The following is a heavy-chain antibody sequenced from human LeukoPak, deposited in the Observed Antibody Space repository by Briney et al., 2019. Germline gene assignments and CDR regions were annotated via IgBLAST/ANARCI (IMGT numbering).Heavy chain of an antibody. J-gene: IGHJ4*02. CDR3: AKDTDDSSAQGADY. D-gene: IGHD3-22*01. CDR1: GFTFSSYG. V-gene: IGHV3-30*18. CDR2: ISYDGSNK. Sequence: GGSLRLSCAASGFTFSSYGMHWVRQAPGKGLEWVAVISYDGSNKYYADSVKGRFTISRDNSKNTLYLQMSSLRAEDTAVYYCAKDTDDSSAQGADYWGQGTLVTVSS.